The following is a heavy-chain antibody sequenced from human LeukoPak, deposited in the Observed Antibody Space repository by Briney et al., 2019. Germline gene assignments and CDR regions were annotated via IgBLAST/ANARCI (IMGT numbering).Heavy chain of an antibody. CDR3: ATRPASETYFAVFDY. V-gene: IGHV3-23*01. Sequence: GGSLRLSCAASGVTFSNHAMSWVRQAPGKGLEWVSGITGSGGSTYHAESVKGRFTISRDNSKNTLYLEMNSLRAEDTAVYFCATRPASETYFAVFDYWGQGTLVTVSS. CDR2: ITGSGGST. CDR1: GVTFSNHA. J-gene: IGHJ4*02. D-gene: IGHD1-26*01.